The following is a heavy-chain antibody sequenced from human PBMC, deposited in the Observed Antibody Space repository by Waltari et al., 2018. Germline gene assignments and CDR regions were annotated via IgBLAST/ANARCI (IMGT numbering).Heavy chain of an antibody. D-gene: IGHD5-18*01. CDR2: IIPFFRTA. CDR1: AGTFSSYA. J-gene: IGHJ4*02. Sequence: QVQLVQSGAEVKKPGSSVKVSCKASAGTFSSYAISWVRQAPGQGLEWMGGIIPFFRTANYAQKFQGRVTITADESTSTAYMELSSLRSEDTAVYYCAGVSDTAMMGIDYWGQGTLVTVSS. V-gene: IGHV1-69*01. CDR3: AGVSDTAMMGIDY.